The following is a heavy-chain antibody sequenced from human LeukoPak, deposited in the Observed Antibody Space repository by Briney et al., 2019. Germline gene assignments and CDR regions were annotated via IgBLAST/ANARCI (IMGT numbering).Heavy chain of an antibody. CDR2: IIPIFGTA. CDR3: ASQLTLAAAGHYHYYGMDV. Sequence: GASVKVSCKASGGTFSSYAISWVRQAPGQGLEWMGGIIPIFGTANYAQKFQGRVTITADESTSTAYMELSSLRSEDTAVYYCASQLTLAAAGHYHYYGMDVWGQGTTVTVSS. J-gene: IGHJ6*02. V-gene: IGHV1-69*13. D-gene: IGHD6-13*01. CDR1: GGTFSSYA.